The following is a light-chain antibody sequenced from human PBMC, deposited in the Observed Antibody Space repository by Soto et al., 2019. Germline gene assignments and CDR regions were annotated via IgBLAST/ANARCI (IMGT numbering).Light chain of an antibody. CDR3: QQSYNTPFT. CDR2: AAS. Sequence: DIPMTQSPSSLSASVGDRVTITCRASQSISSFLNWYQQKPGEAPKVLIYAASSLQSGVPSRFSATRSGTDFTLTISSLQPDDFATYICQQSYNTPFTFGPGTKVEIK. V-gene: IGKV1-39*01. CDR1: QSISSF. J-gene: IGKJ3*01.